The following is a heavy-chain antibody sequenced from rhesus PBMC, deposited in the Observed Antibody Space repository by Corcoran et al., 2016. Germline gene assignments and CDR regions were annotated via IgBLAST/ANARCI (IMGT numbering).Heavy chain of an antibody. CDR1: GYSISSGYG. CDR2: CYGGSGST. J-gene: IGHJ5-1*01. D-gene: IGHD2-21*01. CDR3: AGDGAGTVLGFDV. Sequence: QLQLQESGPGLVKPSETLSLTCAVSGYSISSGYGWGWIRQPPGKGLEWIVQCYGGSGSTYHNPSLKGRVTVSKATSKTQFSLKLSSVTAADTAVYYCAGDGAGTVLGFDVWGPGVLVTVSS. V-gene: IGHV4-127*01.